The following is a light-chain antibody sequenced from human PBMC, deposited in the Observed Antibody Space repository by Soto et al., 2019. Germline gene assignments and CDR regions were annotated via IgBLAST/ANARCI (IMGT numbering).Light chain of an antibody. Sequence: EIVLTQSPGTLSLSPGERATLSCRASQSVSSSYLAWYQQKPGQAPRLLIYGASSRATGIPDRFSGSGSGTDFTLTISRLEPEDFAVYYCQHYGSSPRQYTFGQGTKLEIK. CDR1: QSVSSSY. J-gene: IGKJ2*01. CDR2: GAS. V-gene: IGKV3-20*01. CDR3: QHYGSSPRQYT.